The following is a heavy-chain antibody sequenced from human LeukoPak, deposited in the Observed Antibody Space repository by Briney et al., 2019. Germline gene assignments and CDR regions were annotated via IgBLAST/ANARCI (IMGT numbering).Heavy chain of an antibody. CDR1: GFTFSSYS. CDR3: AKRGSGWFGDY. V-gene: IGHV3-23*01. D-gene: IGHD6-19*01. CDR2: ISGSGGST. Sequence: GGSLRLSCAASGFTFSSYSMNWVRQAPGKGLEWVSAISGSGGSTYYADSVKGRFTISRDNSKNTLYLQMNSLRAEDTAVYYCAKRGSGWFGDYWGQGTLVTVSS. J-gene: IGHJ4*02.